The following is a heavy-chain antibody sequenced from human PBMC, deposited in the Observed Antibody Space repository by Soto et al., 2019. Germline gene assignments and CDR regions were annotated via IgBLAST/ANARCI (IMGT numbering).Heavy chain of an antibody. V-gene: IGHV4-59*01. J-gene: IGHJ6*03. D-gene: IGHD2-15*01. CDR3: ARDANYYYYYMDV. CDR1: GGSISSYY. CDR2: IYYSGST. Sequence: SETLSLTCTVSGGSISSYYWSWIRQPPGKGLEWIGYIYYSGSTNYNPSLKSRVTISVDTSKNQFSLKLSSVTAADTAVYYCARDANYYYYYMDVWGKGTTVTVSS.